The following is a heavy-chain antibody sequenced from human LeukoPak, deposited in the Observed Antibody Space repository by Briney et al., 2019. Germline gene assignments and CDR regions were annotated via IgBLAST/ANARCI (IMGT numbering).Heavy chain of an antibody. CDR3: ARVNDYGGKDFDY. CDR1: GGSISSSSYN. J-gene: IGHJ4*02. D-gene: IGHD4-23*01. CDR2: IYYSGST. V-gene: IGHV4-61*05. Sequence: SETLSLTCTVSGGSISSSSYNWGWIRQPPGKGLEWIGYIYYSGSTNYNPSLKSRVTISVDTSKNQFSLKLSSVTAADTAVYYCARVNDYGGKDFDYWGQGTLVTVSS.